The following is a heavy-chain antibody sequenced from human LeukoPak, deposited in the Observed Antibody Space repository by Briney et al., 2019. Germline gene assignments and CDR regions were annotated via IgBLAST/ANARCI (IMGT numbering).Heavy chain of an antibody. V-gene: IGHV4-39*01. CDR3: ARHADSGFGELAFDY. CDR2: IYYSGST. Sequence: PSETLSLTCTVSGGSISSSSYYWGWIRQPPGKGLEWIGSIYYSGSTYYNPSLKSRVTISLDTSKNQFSLILTSVTAADTAVYYCARHADSGFGELAFDYWGQGTLVTVSS. D-gene: IGHD3-10*01. CDR1: GGSISSSSYY. J-gene: IGHJ4*02.